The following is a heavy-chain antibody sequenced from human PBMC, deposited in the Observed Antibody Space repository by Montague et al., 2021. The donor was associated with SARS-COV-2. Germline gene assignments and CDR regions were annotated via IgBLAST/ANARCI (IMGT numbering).Heavy chain of an antibody. CDR3: ARQLPSYCSTNKCYPYYFDV. J-gene: IGHJ4*02. CDR2: ISFAGRT. CDR1: SPGIIRCDYD. D-gene: IGHD2-2*01. V-gene: IGHV4-39*01. Sequence: SETLSLTCPVPSPGIIRCDYDAGWISKCLESGFGSIASISFAGRTYYNPSLRSRVSFSMDTSKNHFSLSLNSVTAADTAVYFCARQLPSYCSTNKCYPYYFDVWGQGALVTVSS.